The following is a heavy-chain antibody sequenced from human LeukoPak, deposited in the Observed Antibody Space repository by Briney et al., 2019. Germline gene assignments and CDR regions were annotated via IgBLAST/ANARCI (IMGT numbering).Heavy chain of an antibody. D-gene: IGHD6-13*01. CDR1: GFIFSSYW. J-gene: IGHJ4*02. Sequence: GGSLRLSCAASGFIFSSYWMSWVRQVPGKGLEWVANIKQDGTEKSYVDFVEGRFTISRDNAKNSLFLQMNSLGADDTALYYCARGVTSAWYRRYYFDYWGQGIMVTVSS. V-gene: IGHV3-7*03. CDR2: IKQDGTEK. CDR3: ARGVTSAWYRRYYFDY.